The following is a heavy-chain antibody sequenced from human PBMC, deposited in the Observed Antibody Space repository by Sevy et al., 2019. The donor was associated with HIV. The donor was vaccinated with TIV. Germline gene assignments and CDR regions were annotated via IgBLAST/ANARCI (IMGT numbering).Heavy chain of an antibody. Sequence: ASVKVSCKASGYTFTGYYIHWVRQAPGQGLEWMGWINPNSDGTNYAQNFQGRVTMTRDTSISAAYVDLSRLRSDDTAVYYGATTGLDIVVVPAALDYWGQGTLVTVSS. CDR2: INPNSDGT. D-gene: IGHD2-2*01. CDR1: GYTFTGYY. V-gene: IGHV1-2*02. CDR3: ATTGLDIVVVPAALDY. J-gene: IGHJ4*02.